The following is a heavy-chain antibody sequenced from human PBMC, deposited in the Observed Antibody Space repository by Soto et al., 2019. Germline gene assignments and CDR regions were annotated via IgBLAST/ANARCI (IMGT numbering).Heavy chain of an antibody. CDR3: ARDMTIYYYYGMDV. Sequence: CFTCTVSGGSISSYYWSWIRQPPGKGLEWIGYIYYSGSTNYNPSLKSRVTISVDTSKNQFSLKLSSVTAADTAVYYCARDMTIYYYYGMDVWGQGTTVTVSS. J-gene: IGHJ6*02. CDR2: IYYSGST. V-gene: IGHV4-59*01. D-gene: IGHD4-17*01. CDR1: GGSISSYY.